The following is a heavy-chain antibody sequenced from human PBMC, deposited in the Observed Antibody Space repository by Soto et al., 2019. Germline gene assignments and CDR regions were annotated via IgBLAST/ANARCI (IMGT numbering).Heavy chain of an antibody. Sequence: SETLSFTCAVYGGSFSGYYWSWIRQPPGKGLEWIGEINHSGSTNYNPSLKSRVTISVDTSKNQFSLKLSSVTAADTAVYYCARSYGSGSYYGRYYYGMDVWGQGTTVTVSS. V-gene: IGHV4-34*01. J-gene: IGHJ6*02. CDR1: GGSFSGYY. D-gene: IGHD3-10*01. CDR2: INHSGST. CDR3: ARSYGSGSYYGRYYYGMDV.